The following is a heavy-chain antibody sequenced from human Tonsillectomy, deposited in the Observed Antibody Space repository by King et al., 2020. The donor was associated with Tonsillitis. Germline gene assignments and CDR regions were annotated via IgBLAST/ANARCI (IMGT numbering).Heavy chain of an antibody. CDR1: GFTFSSYS. CDR3: ARYDFWSGYDMDV. V-gene: IGHV3-21*01. CDR2: ISSSSSYI. D-gene: IGHD3-3*01. Sequence: QLVQSGGGLVKPGGSLRLSCAASGFTFSSYSMTWVRQAPGKGLEWVSSISSSSSYISYVDSVKGRFTISRDNAKNSLYLQMNSLTAEDTAVYYCARYDFWSGYDMDVWGKGTTVTVSS. J-gene: IGHJ6*03.